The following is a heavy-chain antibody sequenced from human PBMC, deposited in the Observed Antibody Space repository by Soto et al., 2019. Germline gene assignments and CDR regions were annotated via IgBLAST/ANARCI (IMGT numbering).Heavy chain of an antibody. D-gene: IGHD1-1*01. Sequence: ASVKVSCKASGYTFSGYYMHWVRQAPGQGLEWMGWINPDSGGTNYAQKFQGWVTMTRDTSIRTAHMELSRLRSDDTAVYYCARGDTGVDDAFDIRGQRTMVTVSS. V-gene: IGHV1-2*04. CDR2: INPDSGGT. J-gene: IGHJ3*02. CDR3: ARGDTGVDDAFDI. CDR1: GYTFSGYY.